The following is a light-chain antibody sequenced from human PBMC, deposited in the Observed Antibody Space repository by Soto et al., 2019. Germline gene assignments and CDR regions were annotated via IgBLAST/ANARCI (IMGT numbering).Light chain of an antibody. CDR1: QSVRGNY. CDR2: GAS. V-gene: IGKV3-20*01. CDR3: QQYGFSLRT. Sequence: ESVLTQAPGTLYLSPGERATLSCRASQSVRGNYLAWYQQKPGQAPRLLISGASSRASGIPDRFSGSGSGPDFTLPISRLEPEDFAVYYCQQYGFSLRTFGQGRKVEI. J-gene: IGKJ1*01.